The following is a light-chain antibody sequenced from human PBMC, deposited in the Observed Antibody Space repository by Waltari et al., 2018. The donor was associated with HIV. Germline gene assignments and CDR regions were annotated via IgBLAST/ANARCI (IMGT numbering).Light chain of an antibody. Sequence: QSVLTQPPSVSGAPGQRATISCTGSRSNIGANYQVHWYKRLPGTAPKLLTSENNNGASGSPARIAASKSGTPATLAITGLQAEDEADYYCQSYDSSLHAVVFGGRTKLTVL. CDR3: QSYDSSLHAVV. J-gene: IGLJ2*01. V-gene: IGLV1-40*01. CDR2: ENN. CDR1: RSNIGANYQ.